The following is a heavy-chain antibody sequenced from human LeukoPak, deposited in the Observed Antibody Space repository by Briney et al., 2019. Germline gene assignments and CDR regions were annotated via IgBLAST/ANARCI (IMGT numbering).Heavy chain of an antibody. CDR1: GYSISSGYC. J-gene: IGHJ6*04. CDR2: IYHSGST. CDR3: AREIGIVGAIMDV. V-gene: IGHV4-38-2*02. Sequence: SETLSLTCTVSGYSISSGYCWGWIRQPPGKGLEWIGSIYHSGSTNYNPSLKSRVTISVDTSKNQFSLKLSSVTAADTAVYYCAREIGIVGAIMDVWGKGTTVTVSS. D-gene: IGHD1-26*01.